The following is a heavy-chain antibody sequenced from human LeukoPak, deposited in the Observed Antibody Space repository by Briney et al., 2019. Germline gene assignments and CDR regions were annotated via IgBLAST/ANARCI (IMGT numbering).Heavy chain of an antibody. J-gene: IGHJ3*02. CDR3: ARGPSCSSTSCYVIGALDI. CDR2: ISASANST. D-gene: IGHD2-2*01. Sequence: GGSLRLSCEASGVAFSSHAMTWVRQAPGKGLEWVSGISASANSTYYADSVKGRFTISRDNSKNTLYLQMNSLRVDDTAVYYYARGPSCSSTSCYVIGALDIWGQGTMVTV. V-gene: IGHV3-23*01. CDR1: GVAFSSHA.